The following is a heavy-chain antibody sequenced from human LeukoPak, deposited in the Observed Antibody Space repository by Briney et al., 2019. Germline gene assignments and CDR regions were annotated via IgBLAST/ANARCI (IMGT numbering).Heavy chain of an antibody. Sequence: SETLSLTCTVSDGSVNRFYWSCLRQPPGKGREWIGYIYYSGSTNYDPSLKSRVTISVDTSKNQFSLKLSSVTAADTAVYYCARTTMVRGNYYMDVWGKGTTVTISS. D-gene: IGHD3-10*01. J-gene: IGHJ6*03. V-gene: IGHV4-59*02. CDR3: ARTTMVRGNYYMDV. CDR2: IYYSGST. CDR1: DGSVNRFY.